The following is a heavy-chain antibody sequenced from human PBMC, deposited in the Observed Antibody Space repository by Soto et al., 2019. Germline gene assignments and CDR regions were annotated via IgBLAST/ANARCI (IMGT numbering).Heavy chain of an antibody. D-gene: IGHD3-22*01. CDR1: GVSISKSDW. CDR3: ARASDRSVSPARYFDF. Sequence: QVQLQESGPGLVKPSGTLSLTCAVSGVSISKSDWWSWVRQPPGKGLGWIGDISHSGRTNYSPSLRGRVTISLDKSKTQFSLQLTSVTAADTAVYYCARASDRSVSPARYFDFWGRGTLVTVSS. J-gene: IGHJ4*02. V-gene: IGHV4-4*02. CDR2: ISHSGRT.